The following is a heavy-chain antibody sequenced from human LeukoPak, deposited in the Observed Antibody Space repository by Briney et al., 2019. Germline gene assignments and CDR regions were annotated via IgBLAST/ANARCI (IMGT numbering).Heavy chain of an antibody. CDR2: IWYDGTNK. Sequence: GRSLRLSCAVSGFTLSNYGMHWVRQAPGRGLEWVAVIWYDGTNKYYADSVRGRFTITRDSSKNTLYLQMNSLRAEDTAVYYCAKSGRNWAYLEYWGQGTLVTVSS. CDR1: GFTLSNYG. D-gene: IGHD7-27*01. J-gene: IGHJ4*02. V-gene: IGHV3-33*06. CDR3: AKSGRNWAYLEY.